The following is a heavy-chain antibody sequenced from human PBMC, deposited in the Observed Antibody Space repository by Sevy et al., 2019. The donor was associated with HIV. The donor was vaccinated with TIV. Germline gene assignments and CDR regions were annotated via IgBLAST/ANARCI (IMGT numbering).Heavy chain of an antibody. CDR2: FDPEDGET. Sequence: ASVKVSCQVSGYTLTELSMHWVRQAPGKGLEWMGGFDPEDGETIYEQKFQGRVTMTEDTSTDTAYMELSSLRSEDTAVYYCATDVATGGSISWLPDYWGQGTLVTVSS. CDR1: GYTLTELS. J-gene: IGHJ4*02. D-gene: IGHD6-13*01. CDR3: ATDVATGGSISWLPDY. V-gene: IGHV1-24*01.